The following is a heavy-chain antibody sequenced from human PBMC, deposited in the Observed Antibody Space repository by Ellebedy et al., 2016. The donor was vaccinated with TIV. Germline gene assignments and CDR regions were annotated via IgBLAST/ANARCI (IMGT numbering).Heavy chain of an antibody. CDR2: IIPIFGTA. J-gene: IGHJ3*02. CDR1: GGTFSSYA. D-gene: IGHD2-15*01. V-gene: IGHV1-69*13. Sequence: ASVKVSCKASGGTFSSYAISWVRQAPGQGLEWMGGIIPIFGTANYAQKFQGRVTITADESTSTAYMELRSLRSDDTAVYYCATAVRRWATPDAFDIWGQGTMVTVSS. CDR3: ATAVRRWATPDAFDI.